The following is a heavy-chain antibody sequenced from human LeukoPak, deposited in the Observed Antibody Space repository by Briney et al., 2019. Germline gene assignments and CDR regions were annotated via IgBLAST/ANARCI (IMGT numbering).Heavy chain of an antibody. D-gene: IGHD1-26*01. CDR1: GWSLSGYY. CDR3: ARVRELLPDY. V-gene: IGHV4-34*01. Sequence: SETLSLTCAVYGWSLSGYYWSWIRQPPGKGLEWIGEINHSGSTNYNASLKSRVTISEDTSKNQFFLKLSSVTAADTAVYYCARVRELLPDYWGQGTLVTVSS. J-gene: IGHJ4*02. CDR2: INHSGST.